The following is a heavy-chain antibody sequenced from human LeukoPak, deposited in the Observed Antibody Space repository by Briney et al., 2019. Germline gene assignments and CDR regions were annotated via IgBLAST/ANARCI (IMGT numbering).Heavy chain of an antibody. V-gene: IGHV1-8*02. CDR3: VRGNSGSYYLY. CDR2: MSPNSGNT. D-gene: IGHD1-26*01. J-gene: IGHJ4*02. CDR1: GYTFTDHD. Sequence: ASVKVSCKASGYTFTDHDINWVRQVTGQGLEWMGWMSPNSGNTGFVQKFQGRVILTRDTSINTAYMELTSLRSDDTAVYYCVRGNSGSYYLYWGQGTLVAVSS.